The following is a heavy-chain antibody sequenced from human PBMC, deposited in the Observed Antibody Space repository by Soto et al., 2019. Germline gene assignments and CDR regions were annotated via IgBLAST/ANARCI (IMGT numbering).Heavy chain of an antibody. CDR3: ARRYCSDSYCSYFDY. Sequence: QVQLQQWGAGLLKPSETLSLTCAVYGGSVSGYFWSWIRQPPGKGLEWIGEINHSGTTSYSPSLDSRVTTSVDTSKNQFSLRLSSATAADTAIYYCARRYCSDSYCSYFDYWGRGTLVTVSS. CDR1: GGSVSGYF. V-gene: IGHV4-34*02. CDR2: INHSGTT. J-gene: IGHJ4*02. D-gene: IGHD2-15*01.